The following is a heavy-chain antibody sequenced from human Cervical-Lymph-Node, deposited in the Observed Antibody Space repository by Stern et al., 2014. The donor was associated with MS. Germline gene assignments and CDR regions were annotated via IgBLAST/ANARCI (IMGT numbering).Heavy chain of an antibody. CDR3: TRDIAGAATGFDF. J-gene: IGHJ4*02. CDR2: ISPSSGTT. Sequence: VQLVESGAAVKKPGTSVQVSCKASGYTLSNHYIHWVRQAPGQGLEWLGIISPSSGTTNFAQKFQGRLTMTRDTSTSTFYMDLSSLRSEDTAVYFCTRDIAGAATGFDFWGQGTLVTVSS. D-gene: IGHD4/OR15-4a*01. V-gene: IGHV1-46*01. CDR1: GYTLSNHY.